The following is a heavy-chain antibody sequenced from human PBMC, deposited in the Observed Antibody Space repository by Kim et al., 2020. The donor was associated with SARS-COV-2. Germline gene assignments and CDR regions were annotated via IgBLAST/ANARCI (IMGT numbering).Heavy chain of an antibody. CDR2: IIPVFLTP. CDR1: GGAFDSNS. Sequence: SVKVSCKASGGAFDSNSFNWVRQAPGQGLEWMGGIIPVFLTPNYAEKFQGRVTISADVSTATAYMELNSLTSEDTAVHYCARRAYDSYGMAVWGQGTAVTVSS. J-gene: IGHJ6*02. D-gene: IGHD3-22*01. CDR3: ARRAYDSYGMAV. V-gene: IGHV1-69*13.